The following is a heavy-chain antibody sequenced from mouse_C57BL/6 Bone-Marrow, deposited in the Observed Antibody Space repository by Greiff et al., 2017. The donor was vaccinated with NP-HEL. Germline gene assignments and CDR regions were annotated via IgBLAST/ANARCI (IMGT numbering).Heavy chain of an antibody. J-gene: IGHJ4*01. V-gene: IGHV1-69*01. CDR2: IDPSDSYT. D-gene: IGHD1-1*01. CDR3: ARRGLLLLQDY. CDR1: GYTFTSYW. Sequence: VQLQQPGAELVMPGASVKLSCKASGYTFTSYWMHWVKQRPGQGLEWIGEIDPSDSYTKYNQKFKGKSTLTVDKASSTVYMQLSSLTSEDSAVYYCARRGLLLLQDYWGQGTSVTVSS.